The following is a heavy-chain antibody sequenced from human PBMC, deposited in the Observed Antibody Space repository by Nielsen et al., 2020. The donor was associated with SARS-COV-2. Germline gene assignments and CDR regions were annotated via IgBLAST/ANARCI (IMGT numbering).Heavy chain of an antibody. CDR2: ISYDGSNK. V-gene: IGHV3-30*04. D-gene: IGHD1-26*01. Sequence: GGSLRLSCAASGFTFSSYAMHWVRQAPGKGLEWVAVISYDGSNKYYADSVKGRFTISRDNSKNTLYLQMNSLRAEDTAVYYCARGRSGTYYCGMDVWGQGTTVTVSS. J-gene: IGHJ6*02. CDR1: GFTFSSYA. CDR3: ARGRSGTYYCGMDV.